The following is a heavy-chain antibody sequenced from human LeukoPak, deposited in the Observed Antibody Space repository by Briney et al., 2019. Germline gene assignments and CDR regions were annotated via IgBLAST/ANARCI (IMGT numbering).Heavy chain of an antibody. J-gene: IGHJ4*02. D-gene: IGHD6-19*01. V-gene: IGHV4-59*01. CDR1: GGSFSDYY. Sequence: PSETLSLTCAVYGGSFSDYYWSWIRQPPGKGLEWIGNIYYSGSTNSDPSLKSRVTISVDTSKNQFSLRLSSVTASDTAVYYCARESIAVAGTFDYWGQGTLVTVSS. CDR2: IYYSGST. CDR3: ARESIAVAGTFDY.